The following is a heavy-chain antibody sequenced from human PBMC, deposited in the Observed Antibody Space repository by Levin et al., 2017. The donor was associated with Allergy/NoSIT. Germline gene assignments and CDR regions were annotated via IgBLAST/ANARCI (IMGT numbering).Heavy chain of an antibody. CDR1: GYSFTSYW. Sequence: PGGSLRLSCKGSGYSFTSYWIGWVRQMPGKGLEWMGIIYPGDSDTRYSPSFQGQVTISADKSISTAYLQWSSLKASDTAMYYCARPSDKWFGEYYFDYWGQGTLVTVSS. V-gene: IGHV5-51*01. CDR3: ARPSDKWFGEYYFDY. CDR2: IYPGDSDT. J-gene: IGHJ4*02. D-gene: IGHD3-10*01.